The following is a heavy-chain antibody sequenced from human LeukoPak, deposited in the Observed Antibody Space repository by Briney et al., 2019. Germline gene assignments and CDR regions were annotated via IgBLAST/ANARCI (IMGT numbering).Heavy chain of an antibody. Sequence: GAPVKVSCKASGYTFNTYYIHWVRQAPGQGPEWMGIINAGGGGTAYAPKFQGRVTMTRDTSTNTVYMELSSLRSEDTAVYYCARVVVPSTRGGGFDYWGQGTLVTVSS. D-gene: IGHD2-15*01. CDR3: ARVVVPSTRGGGFDY. CDR2: INAGGGGT. CDR1: GYTFNTYY. V-gene: IGHV1-46*02. J-gene: IGHJ4*02.